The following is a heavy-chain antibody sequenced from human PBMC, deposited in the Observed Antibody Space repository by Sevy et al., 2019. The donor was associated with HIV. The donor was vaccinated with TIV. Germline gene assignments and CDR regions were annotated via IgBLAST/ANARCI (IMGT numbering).Heavy chain of an antibody. V-gene: IGHV4-31*03. J-gene: IGHJ2*01. Sequence: SETLSLTCTVSGGSISSGGYYWSWIRQHPGKGLEWIGYIYYSGSTYYNPSLKSRVTISVDTSKNQFSLKLSSVTAADTAVYYYARDEYDSSGTYWYFDLWGRGTLVTVSS. CDR2: IYYSGST. D-gene: IGHD3-22*01. CDR3: ARDEYDSSGTYWYFDL. CDR1: GGSISSGGYY.